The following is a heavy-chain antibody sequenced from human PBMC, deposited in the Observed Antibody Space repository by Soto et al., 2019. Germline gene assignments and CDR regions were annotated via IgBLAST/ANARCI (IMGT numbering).Heavy chain of an antibody. D-gene: IGHD6-6*01. Sequence: SETLSLTCTVSGGSISSGGYYWSWIRQHPGKGLEWIGYIYYSGSTYYNPSLKSRVTISVDTSKNQFSLKLSSVTAADTAVYYCARGGGSSSYFDYWGQGTLVTVSS. CDR3: ARGGGSSSYFDY. V-gene: IGHV4-31*03. J-gene: IGHJ4*02. CDR1: GGSISSGGYY. CDR2: IYYSGST.